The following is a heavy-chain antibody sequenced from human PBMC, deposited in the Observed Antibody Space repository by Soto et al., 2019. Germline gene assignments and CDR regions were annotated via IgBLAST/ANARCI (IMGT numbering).Heavy chain of an antibody. J-gene: IGHJ4*03. D-gene: IGHD3-10*01. CDR1: GFSLGANY. Sequence: QVQLVESGGGLVEPGGSLRLSCVGSGFSLGANYMTWIRQPPGKGLEWLSYISNSGAVVKYADSLKGRLTVSRNNVQKSVFLELKSLRVDDTAIYYCVRGSGYGSGNYDLWGQGTLVTVS. V-gene: IGHV3-11*01. CDR3: VRGSGYGSGNYDL. CDR2: ISNSGAVV.